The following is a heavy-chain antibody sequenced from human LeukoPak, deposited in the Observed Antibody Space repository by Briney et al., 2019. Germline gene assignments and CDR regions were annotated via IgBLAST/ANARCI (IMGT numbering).Heavy chain of an antibody. V-gene: IGHV4-4*07. J-gene: IGHJ4*02. CDR1: GVSISSYF. CDR3: ARLYCSGGSCYYFDY. D-gene: IGHD2-15*01. Sequence: SETLSLTCTVSGVSISSYFWSWIRQPAGKGLEWIGRVYTSGSTNYNPSLKSRVTISVDKSKNQFSLKLSSVTAADTAVYYCARLYCSGGSCYYFDYWGQGTLVTVSS. CDR2: VYTSGST.